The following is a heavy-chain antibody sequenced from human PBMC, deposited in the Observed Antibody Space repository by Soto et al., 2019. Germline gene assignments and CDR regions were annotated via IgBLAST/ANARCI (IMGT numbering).Heavy chain of an antibody. CDR1: GVTFSSYG. CDR3: ARDMPPPETQIVVALRAFDI. V-gene: IGHV3-33*01. CDR2: IWYDGSNK. Sequence: QVQLVESGGGVVQPGRSLRLSCAASGVTFSSYGMHWVRQAPGKGLEWVAVIWYDGSNKYYADSVKGRFTISRDNSKNTLYLQLNSLRAEDTAVYYCARDMPPPETQIVVALRAFDIWGQGTMATVSS. D-gene: IGHD3-22*01. J-gene: IGHJ3*02.